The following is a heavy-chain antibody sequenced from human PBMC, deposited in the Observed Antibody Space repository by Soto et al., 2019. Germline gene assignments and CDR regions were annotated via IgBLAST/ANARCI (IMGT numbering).Heavy chain of an antibody. CDR1: GYTFTNYY. Sequence: ASVKVSCKASGYTFTNYYMHWVRQAPGQVLEWMGIINPSDSSTNYAQKFQGRVTMTRDTSTSTVYMELSSLRSEDTAVYYCAREIGRTRNWFDPWGQGTPVTVSS. D-gene: IGHD1-1*01. CDR2: INPSDSST. J-gene: IGHJ5*02. V-gene: IGHV1-46*01. CDR3: AREIGRTRNWFDP.